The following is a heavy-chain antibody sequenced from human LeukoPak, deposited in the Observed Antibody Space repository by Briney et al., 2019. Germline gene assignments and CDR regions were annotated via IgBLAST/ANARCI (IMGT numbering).Heavy chain of an antibody. CDR3: ARHSGNSFDY. V-gene: IGHV3-48*02. J-gene: IGHJ4*02. Sequence: GESLRLSCAASGFTFSSYSMNWVRQAPGKGLEWVSYISDSGSPIYYADSVKGRFTISRDNARNSLYLQMNSLRDEDTAVYYCARHSGNSFDYWGQGTLVTVSS. CDR2: ISDSGSPI. D-gene: IGHD2-21*01. CDR1: GFTFSSYS.